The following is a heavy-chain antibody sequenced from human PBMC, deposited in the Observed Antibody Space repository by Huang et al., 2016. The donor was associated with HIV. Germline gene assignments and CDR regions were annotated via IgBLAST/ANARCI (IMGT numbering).Heavy chain of an antibody. CDR2: SSPSSSFI. D-gene: IGHD6-13*01. CDR1: GFSLGSYN. V-gene: IGHV3-21*01. CDR3: ARDRGQQLSPFDS. Sequence: EVQLVESGGGLVKPGGSLRLSCAASGFSLGSYNMYWVGQTPGKGLQVVSSSSPSSSFIEYADSVKGRFSISRDNAKNSLYLQMNNLRGEDTAVYYCARDRGQQLSPFDSWGQGTLVTVSS. J-gene: IGHJ4*02.